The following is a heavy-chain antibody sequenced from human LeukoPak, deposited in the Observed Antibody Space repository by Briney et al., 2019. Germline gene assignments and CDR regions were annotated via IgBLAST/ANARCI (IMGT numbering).Heavy chain of an antibody. CDR3: AREGGRTIFGVAKGNFDY. D-gene: IGHD3-3*01. CDR2: IYTSGST. CDR1: DGSISSYY. J-gene: IGHJ4*02. Sequence: SETLSLTCTVSDGSISSYYWSWIRQPAGKGLEWIGRIYTSGSTNYNPSLKSRVTMSVDTSKNQFSLKLSSVTAADTAVYYCAREGGRTIFGVAKGNFDYWGQGTLVTVSS. V-gene: IGHV4-4*07.